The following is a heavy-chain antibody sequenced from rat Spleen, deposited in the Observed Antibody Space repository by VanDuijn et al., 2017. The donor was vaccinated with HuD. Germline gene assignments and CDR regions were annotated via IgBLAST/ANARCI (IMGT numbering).Heavy chain of an antibody. CDR3: TRGTEYNSGYDYYVMDA. V-gene: IGHV5-29*01. D-gene: IGHD4-3*01. Sequence: EVQLVESGGGLVQPGRSLKLSCAVSGFTFSNYGMAWVRQAPTKGLEWVASITNTGGSTYYPDSVKGRFTISRDNAKSTLYLQMNSLRSEDTATYYCTRGTEYNSGYDYYVMDAWGQGASVTVSS. J-gene: IGHJ4*01. CDR2: ITNTGGST. CDR1: GFTFSNYG.